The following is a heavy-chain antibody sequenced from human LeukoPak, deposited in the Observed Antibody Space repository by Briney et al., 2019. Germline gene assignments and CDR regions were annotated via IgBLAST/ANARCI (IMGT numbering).Heavy chain of an antibody. CDR3: ARGSIYDFWSGYYYGMDV. J-gene: IGHJ6*02. D-gene: IGHD3-3*01. V-gene: IGHV3-11*01. CDR1: GFTFSDYY. CDR2: ISSSGSTI. Sequence: GGSLRLSCAASGFTFSDYYMSWIRQAPGKGLEWVSYISSSGSTIYYADSVKGRFTISRDNAKNSLYLQMNSLRAEDTAVYYCARGSIYDFWSGYYYGMDVWGQGTTVTVSS.